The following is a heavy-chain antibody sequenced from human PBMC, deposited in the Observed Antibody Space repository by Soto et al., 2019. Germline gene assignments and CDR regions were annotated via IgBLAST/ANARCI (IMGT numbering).Heavy chain of an antibody. Sequence: EVQLLESGGGLVQTGGSLRLSCAASGFTFSSYAMSWVRQAPGKGLEWVSAISGSGGSTYYADSVKGRFTISRDNSKNTLYLQMNSLRAEDTAVYYCAKFPSKTPAAMRAWFDPWGQGTLVTVSS. CDR2: ISGSGGST. CDR3: AKFPSKTPAAMRAWFDP. D-gene: IGHD2-2*01. V-gene: IGHV3-23*01. CDR1: GFTFSSYA. J-gene: IGHJ5*02.